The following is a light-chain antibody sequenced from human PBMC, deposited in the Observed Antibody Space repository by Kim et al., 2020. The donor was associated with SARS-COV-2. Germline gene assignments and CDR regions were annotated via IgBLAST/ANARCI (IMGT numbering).Light chain of an antibody. CDR1: QDISNL. V-gene: IGKV1-27*01. CDR3: QKYRGT. Sequence: SRSASVGDRVTITCRASQDISNLLAWYQQKPGKVPKLLIYGASTLQSGVPSRFSGSGSGTDFTLTISRLQPEDVATYYCQKYRGTFGQGTKVDIK. J-gene: IGKJ1*01. CDR2: GAS.